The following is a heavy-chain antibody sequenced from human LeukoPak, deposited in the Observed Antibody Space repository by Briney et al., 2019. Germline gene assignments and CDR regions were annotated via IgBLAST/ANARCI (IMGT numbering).Heavy chain of an antibody. CDR1: GFTLSSFE. CDR2: ISPSGDIA. V-gene: IGHV3-23*01. J-gene: IGHJ6*04. Sequence: GGSLRLSCAASGFTLSSFEMNWVRQAPGKGLEWVSGISPSGDIAYYADSVKGQLTISRDNFKNTMYLQMNRLRAEDTAVYYCARDHTSITMVRGVIMDVWGKGTTVTVSS. CDR3: ARDHTSITMVRGVIMDV. D-gene: IGHD3-10*01.